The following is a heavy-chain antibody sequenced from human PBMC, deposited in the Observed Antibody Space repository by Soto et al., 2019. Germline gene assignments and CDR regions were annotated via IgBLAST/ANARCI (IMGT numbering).Heavy chain of an antibody. D-gene: IGHD4-4*01. Sequence: EVQLVESGGGLVKPGGSLTLSCAASGFTFSNAWINWVRQAPGKGLEWVGRVKSETHGGTTDFAASVKGRFAISRDDSISMAFMRMNSLKIEDTAVYYCTTDSYITVTPVRLDYWGHGTLVTVSS. CDR3: TTDSYITVTPVRLDY. CDR2: VKSETHGGTT. J-gene: IGHJ4*01. CDR1: GFTFSNAW. V-gene: IGHV3-15*07.